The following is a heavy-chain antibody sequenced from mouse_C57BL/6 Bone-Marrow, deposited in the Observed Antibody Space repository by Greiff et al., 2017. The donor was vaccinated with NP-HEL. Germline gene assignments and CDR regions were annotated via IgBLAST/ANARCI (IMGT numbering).Heavy chain of an antibody. V-gene: IGHV14-2*01. J-gene: IGHJ4*01. Sequence: VQLQQSGAELVKPGASVKLSCTASGFNIKDYYMHWVKQRTEQGLEWIGRIDPEDGETKYAPKFQGKATITADTSSNTAYLQLSSLTSEDTAVYYCALTTVVATNWDSYAMDYWGQGTSVTVS. CDR1: GFNIKDYY. D-gene: IGHD1-1*01. CDR3: ALTTVVATNWDSYAMDY. CDR2: IDPEDGET.